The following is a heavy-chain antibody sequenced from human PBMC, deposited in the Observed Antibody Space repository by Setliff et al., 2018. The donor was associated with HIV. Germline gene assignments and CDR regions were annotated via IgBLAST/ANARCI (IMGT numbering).Heavy chain of an antibody. CDR1: GFRVTDTY. J-gene: IGHJ4*02. CDR3: AKGGYGGAYYVAGY. D-gene: IGHD5-18*01. V-gene: IGHV3-53*01. CDR2: IYKAGKT. Sequence: GGSLRLSCEASGFRVTDTYMAWVRQAPGKGLEWVTLIYKAGKTYYADFVKGRFTIARDDTKNAVSLQMTNLEPGDTAMYYCAKGGYGGAYYVAGYWGQGTKVTVSS.